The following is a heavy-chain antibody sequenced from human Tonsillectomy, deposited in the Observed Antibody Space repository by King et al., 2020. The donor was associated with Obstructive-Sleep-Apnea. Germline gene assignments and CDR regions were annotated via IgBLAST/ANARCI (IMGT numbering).Heavy chain of an antibody. Sequence: QLVQSGAEVKKPGESLRISCKGSGYSFTSYWISWVGQMPGKGLEWMGRIDPSDSYTNYSPSFQGHVTISAEQSMSTAYLQGSSLKASDTAMYYCANLQRYCSSTSCSYGMDVWGQGTTVTVSS. CDR3: ANLQRYCSSTSCSYGMDV. J-gene: IGHJ6*02. CDR1: GYSFTSYW. CDR2: IDPSDSYT. V-gene: IGHV5-10-1*01. D-gene: IGHD2-2*01.